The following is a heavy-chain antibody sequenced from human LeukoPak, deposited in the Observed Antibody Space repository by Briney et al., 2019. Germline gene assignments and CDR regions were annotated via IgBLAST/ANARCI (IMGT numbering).Heavy chain of an antibody. V-gene: IGHV4-39*01. D-gene: IGHD5-24*01. CDR1: GGSFSSSSYY. Sequence: SETLSLTCTVSGGSFSSSSYYWRWIRQPPGKGLEWIGSMYYSGSTYYNASLRSRVTISVDTSKNQFSLKLSSVIAADTAVYYCARHFDRDGYKSNAFDIWGQGTMVSVSS. J-gene: IGHJ3*02. CDR2: MYYSGST. CDR3: ARHFDRDGYKSNAFDI.